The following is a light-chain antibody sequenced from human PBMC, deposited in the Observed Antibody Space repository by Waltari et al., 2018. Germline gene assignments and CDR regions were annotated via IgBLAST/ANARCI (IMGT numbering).Light chain of an antibody. V-gene: IGKV1-9*01. CDR2: AAS. Sequence: DIQLTQSPSFLSASVGGRVTITCRASQGITNYLAWYQQKPGKAPELLIYAASSLQSGVPSRFSGSGSGTEFTLTISGLQPEDFATYYCQQLNSYRTFGQGTKVDIK. J-gene: IGKJ1*01. CDR1: QGITNY. CDR3: QQLNSYRT.